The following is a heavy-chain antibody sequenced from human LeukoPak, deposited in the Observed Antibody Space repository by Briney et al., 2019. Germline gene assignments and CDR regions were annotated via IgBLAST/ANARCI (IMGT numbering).Heavy chain of an antibody. CDR3: AKADYGDPNWDY. V-gene: IGHV3-21*01. CDR2: ISSSSSYI. Sequence: GGSLRLSCTASGFTFSSYSMNGVRQAPGKGLEWVSSISSSSSYIYYADSVKGRFTISRDNAKNSLYLQMNSLRAEDTAVYYCAKADYGDPNWDYWGQGTLVTVSS. CDR1: GFTFSSYS. D-gene: IGHD4-17*01. J-gene: IGHJ4*02.